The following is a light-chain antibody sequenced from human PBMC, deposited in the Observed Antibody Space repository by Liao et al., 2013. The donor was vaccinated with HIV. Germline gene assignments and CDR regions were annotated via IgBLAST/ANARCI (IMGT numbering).Light chain of an antibody. CDR3: QAWDSSTRYV. Sequence: SYELTQPPSVSVSPGQTASITCSGDKLGDKYATWYQHKPGQSPVMVIYQDIQRPSGIPERFSGSNSGNTATLTISGTQAMDEADYYCQAWDSSTRYVFGTGTKVTVL. J-gene: IGLJ1*01. CDR2: QDI. CDR1: KLGDKY. V-gene: IGLV3-1*01.